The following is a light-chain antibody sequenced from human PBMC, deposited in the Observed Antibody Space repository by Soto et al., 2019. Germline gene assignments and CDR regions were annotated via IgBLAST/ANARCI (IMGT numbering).Light chain of an antibody. J-gene: IGKJ1*01. Sequence: DIQMIQSPSTLSGSVVDRVTMTCRASQTISSWLAWYQQKPWKAPKLLSYKASTLKSGVPSRFSGSGSGTEFTLTISSLQPDDFATYYCQHYNSYSEAFGQGTKVDIK. CDR3: QHYNSYSEA. CDR2: KAS. V-gene: IGKV1-5*03. CDR1: QTISSW.